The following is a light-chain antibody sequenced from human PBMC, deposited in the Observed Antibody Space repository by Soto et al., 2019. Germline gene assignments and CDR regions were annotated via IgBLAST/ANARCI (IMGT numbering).Light chain of an antibody. CDR2: KDS. J-gene: IGLJ2*01. V-gene: IGLV3-25*03. Sequence: SSELTQPPSVSVSPGQTARITCSGDALPNQYAYWYQQKSGQAPVMVIYKDSERPSGIPERFSGSSSGTTVTLTISGVQAEDEADYYCQSADSSGSYVVFGGGTKLTVL. CDR1: ALPNQY. CDR3: QSADSSGSYVV.